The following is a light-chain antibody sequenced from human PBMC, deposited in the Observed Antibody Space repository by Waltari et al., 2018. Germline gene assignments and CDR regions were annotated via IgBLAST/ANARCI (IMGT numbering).Light chain of an antibody. CDR1: RPAVGCSNY. CDR3: SSYTGSSTLV. Sequence: QSALTQPASVPGSPGQSITIPCTRSRPAVGCSNYVSWYQKHPGKAPKLMIYDVSHRPSGVSNRFSGSKSGNTASLTISGLQAEDEADYYCSSYTGSSTLVFGGGTKLTVL. CDR2: DVS. V-gene: IGLV2-14*03. J-gene: IGLJ2*01.